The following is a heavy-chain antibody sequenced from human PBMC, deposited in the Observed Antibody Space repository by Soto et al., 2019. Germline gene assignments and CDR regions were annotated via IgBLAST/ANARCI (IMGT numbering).Heavy chain of an antibody. Sequence: SETLSLTCTVSGGSISSYYWSWIRQPPGKGLEWIGYIYYSGSTNYNPSLKSRVTISVDTSKNQFSLKLSSVTAADTAVYYCARGPGVLRFLEWLSHYYYGMDAWCQGTTVTVSS. CDR1: GGSISSYY. D-gene: IGHD3-3*01. V-gene: IGHV4-59*01. J-gene: IGHJ6*02. CDR3: ARGPGVLRFLEWLSHYYYGMDA. CDR2: IYYSGST.